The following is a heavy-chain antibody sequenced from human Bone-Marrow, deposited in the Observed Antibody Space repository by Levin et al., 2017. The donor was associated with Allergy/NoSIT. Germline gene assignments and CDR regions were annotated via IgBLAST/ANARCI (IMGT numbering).Heavy chain of an antibody. CDR2: INPVNGNT. CDR3: AREVIPRGSSRQWLPLDWFDP. D-gene: IGHD5-12*01. Sequence: ESLKISCKASGYSFTHYAIHWVRQAPGQRLEWMGWINPVNGNTKYSQNFQGRVTITKDTSASTVYVELSSLRSEDTAVYYCAREVIPRGSSRQWLPLDWFDPWGQGTLVTVSS. J-gene: IGHJ5*02. V-gene: IGHV1-3*01. CDR1: GYSFTHYA.